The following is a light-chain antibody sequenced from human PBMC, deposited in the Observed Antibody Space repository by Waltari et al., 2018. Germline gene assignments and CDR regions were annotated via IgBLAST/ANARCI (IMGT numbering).Light chain of an antibody. CDR1: QSVSSY. V-gene: IGKV3-11*01. CDR2: DAS. J-gene: IGKJ4*01. Sequence: EIVLTQSPATLSLSPGERATLSCSASQSVSSYLAWYQQKPGQAPRLLIYDASNRATCIPARFSGSGSGTDFTLTISSLEPEDFAVYYCQQRSNWLTFGGGTKVEIK. CDR3: QQRSNWLT.